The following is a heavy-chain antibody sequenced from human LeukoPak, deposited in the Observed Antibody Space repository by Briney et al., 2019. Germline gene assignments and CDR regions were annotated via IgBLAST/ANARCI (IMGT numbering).Heavy chain of an antibody. J-gene: IGHJ4*02. D-gene: IGHD1-26*01. CDR2: ISAHNGNT. CDR1: GYTFANYG. CDR3: ARDQRDGSGRSRSNYYFDY. Sequence: GASVKVSCKASGYTFANYGISWVRQAPGQGLEWMGWISAHNGNTEYAQKFQGRVTMTTDRSTSTAYMELRSLRSDDTAVYYCARDQRDGSGRSRSNYYFDYWGQGTLVTVSS. V-gene: IGHV1-18*01.